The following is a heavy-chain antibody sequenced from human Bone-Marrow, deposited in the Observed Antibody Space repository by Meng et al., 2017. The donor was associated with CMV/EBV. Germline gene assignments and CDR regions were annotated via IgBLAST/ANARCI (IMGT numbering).Heavy chain of an antibody. V-gene: IGHV1-69*05. CDR3: ARDRGYCSSTSCQPTNNWFDP. CDR1: GGTFSSYA. D-gene: IGHD2-2*01. CDR2: IIPIFGTA. J-gene: IGHJ5*02. Sequence: SVKVSCKASGGTFSSYAISWVRQAPGQGLEWMGGIIPIFGTANYAQKFQGRVTMTRDTSTSTVYMELSSLRSEDTAVYYCARDRGYCSSTSCQPTNNWFDPWGQGTLVTVSS.